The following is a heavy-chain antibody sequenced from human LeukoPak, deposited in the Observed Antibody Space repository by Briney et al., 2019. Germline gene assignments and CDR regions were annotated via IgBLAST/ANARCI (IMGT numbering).Heavy chain of an antibody. V-gene: IGHV3-43*02. CDR1: GFTFDDYA. J-gene: IGHJ4*02. D-gene: IGHD3-22*01. CDR2: ISGDGGST. CDR3: AKIPQINYYDSSRLDRY. Sequence: GGSLRLSCAASGFTFDDYAMHWVRQAPGKCLEWVSLISGDGGSTYYADSVKGRFTISRDNSKNSLYLQMNSLRTEDTALYYCAKIPQINYYDSSRLDRYWGQGPLVTVSS.